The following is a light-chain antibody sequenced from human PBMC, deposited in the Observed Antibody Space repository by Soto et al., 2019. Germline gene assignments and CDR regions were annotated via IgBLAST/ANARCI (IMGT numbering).Light chain of an antibody. CDR3: SSYTFSRTYV. CDR2: DVS. CDR1: SSDVGGYNY. Sequence: QSALTQPASVSGSPGQSITISCTGTSSDVGGYNYVSWYQQHPGKAPKLMIYDVSNRPSGVSNRFSGSKSGNTASLTISGLQAEDEADYYCSSYTFSRTYVFGIGTNVTV. J-gene: IGLJ1*01. V-gene: IGLV2-14*01.